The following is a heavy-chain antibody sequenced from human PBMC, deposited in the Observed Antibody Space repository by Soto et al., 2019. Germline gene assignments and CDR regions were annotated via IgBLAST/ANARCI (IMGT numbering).Heavy chain of an antibody. CDR1: GGSISSYY. D-gene: IGHD3-22*01. J-gene: IGHJ3*02. CDR3: AREGGSYDSGGYLIRGAFDI. CDR2: IYYSGST. V-gene: IGHV4-59*01. Sequence: SETLSLTCTVSGGSISSYYWSWIRQPPGKGLEWIGYIYYSGSTNYNPSLKSRVTISVDTSKNQFSLKLSSVTAADTAVYYCAREGGSYDSGGYLIRGAFDIWGQGTMVTVSS.